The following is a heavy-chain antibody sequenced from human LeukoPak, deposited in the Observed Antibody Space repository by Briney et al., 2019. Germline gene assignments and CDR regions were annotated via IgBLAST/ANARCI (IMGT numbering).Heavy chain of an antibody. CDR2: INHSGST. J-gene: IGHJ4*02. Sequence: SQTLSLTCTVSGGSISSGGYYWSWIRQPPGKGLEWIGEINHSGSTNYNPSLKSRVTISVDTSKNQFSLKPSSVTAADTAVYYCARATFGGVPFDYWGQGTLVTVSS. CDR1: GGSISSGGYY. CDR3: ARATFGGVPFDY. V-gene: IGHV4-30-2*01. D-gene: IGHD3-3*01.